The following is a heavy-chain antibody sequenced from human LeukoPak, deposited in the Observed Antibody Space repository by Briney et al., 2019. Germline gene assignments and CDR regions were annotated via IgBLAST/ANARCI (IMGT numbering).Heavy chain of an antibody. CDR2: VMHLFNTA. V-gene: IGHV1-69*05. CDR1: GGTFSSYS. Sequence: SVKVSCKASGGTFSSYSITWGRQAPGQGLEWMGGVMHLFNTANYAQPFKGRVTITTDESKSTAYMELSSLRFEDTAMYYCARVDRYHYYLDVWGKGTTVTVSS. CDR3: ARVDRYHYYLDV. J-gene: IGHJ6*03.